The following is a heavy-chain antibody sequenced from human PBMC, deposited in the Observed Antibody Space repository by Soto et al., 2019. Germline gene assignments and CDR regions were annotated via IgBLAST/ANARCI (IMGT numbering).Heavy chain of an antibody. Sequence: KPSETLSLTCTVSGGSISSYYWSWIRQPPGKGLEWIGYIYYSGITNYNPSLKSRVTISVDTSKKQFSLKLSSVTAADTAVYYCARYKSNYYYGMDVWGQGTTVTVSS. V-gene: IGHV4-59*01. CDR1: GGSISSYY. CDR3: ARYKSNYYYGMDV. CDR2: IYYSGIT. J-gene: IGHJ6*02. D-gene: IGHD1-20*01.